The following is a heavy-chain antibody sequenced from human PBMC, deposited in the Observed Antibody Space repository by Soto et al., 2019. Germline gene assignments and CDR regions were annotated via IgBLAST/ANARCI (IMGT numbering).Heavy chain of an antibody. D-gene: IGHD3-3*01. J-gene: IGHJ6*01. Sequence: GASVKVSCKVSGYTLTELSMHWVRQAPGKGLEWMGGFDPEEGETIYAQKFQGRVTMTKDTSTDTAYMELSSPRSEDTAVYYCATQGVGLLYCYLLQYVYHRKGVWGQGTNVTLSS. CDR1: GYTLTELS. CDR3: ATQGVGLLYCYLLQYVYHRKGV. CDR2: FDPEEGET. V-gene: IGHV1-24*01.